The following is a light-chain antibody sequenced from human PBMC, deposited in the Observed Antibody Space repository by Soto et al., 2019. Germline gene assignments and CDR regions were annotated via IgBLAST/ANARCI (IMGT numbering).Light chain of an antibody. CDR1: QSVSSD. J-gene: IGKJ4*01. CDR2: GAS. Sequence: EIVMTQSPATLSVSPGERATLSCRASQSVSSDLAWYQQQPGQAPRLLIYGASNRATGIPARFSGSGSGTEFTLTISSLQSEDFAVYYCQQYNNLLTFGGGTKVEIK. V-gene: IGKV3-15*01. CDR3: QQYNNLLT.